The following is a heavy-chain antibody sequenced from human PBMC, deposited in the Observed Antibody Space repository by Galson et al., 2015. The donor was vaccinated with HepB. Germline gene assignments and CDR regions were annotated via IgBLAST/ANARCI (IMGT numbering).Heavy chain of an antibody. Sequence: SLRLSCAASGFTFSSYWMSWVRQAPGKGLEWVANIKQDGSEKYYVDSVKGRFTISRDNAKNSLYLQMNSLRAEDTAVYYCARVGGTYSSSWGNYYYMDVWGKGTTVTVSS. CDR1: GFTFSSYW. V-gene: IGHV3-7*01. D-gene: IGHD6-13*01. J-gene: IGHJ6*03. CDR2: IKQDGSEK. CDR3: ARVGGTYSSSWGNYYYMDV.